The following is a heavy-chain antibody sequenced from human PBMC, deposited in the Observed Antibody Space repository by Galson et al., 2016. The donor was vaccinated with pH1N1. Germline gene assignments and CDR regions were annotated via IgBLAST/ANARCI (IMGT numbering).Heavy chain of an antibody. J-gene: IGHJ6*02. CDR1: GFTFSSYG. V-gene: IGHV3-30*18. D-gene: IGHD4-17*01. CDR3: AKSPLYDGDYVGMDC. Sequence: SLRLSCAASGFTFSSYGMHWVRQAPGKGLEWVAVISYDGSNKYYADSVKGRFTISRDKSKNTLYLQMNRLRAEDTAVYYCAKSPLYDGDYVGMDCWGQGTTVSVSS. CDR2: ISYDGSNK.